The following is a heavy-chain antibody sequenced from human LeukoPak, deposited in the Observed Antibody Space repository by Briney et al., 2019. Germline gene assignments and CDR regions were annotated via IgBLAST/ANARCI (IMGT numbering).Heavy chain of an antibody. CDR3: AREEYYYDSSGYRGYFDY. CDR2: IYSGGST. D-gene: IGHD3-22*01. J-gene: IGHJ4*02. Sequence: GGSLRLSCAASGFTVSSNYMSWVRQAPGKGLEWVSVIYSGGSTYYADSVKGRFTISRDNSKNTLYLQMNSLRAEDTAVYYCAREEYYYDSSGYRGYFDYWGQGTLVTVSS. CDR1: GFTVSSNY. V-gene: IGHV3-53*01.